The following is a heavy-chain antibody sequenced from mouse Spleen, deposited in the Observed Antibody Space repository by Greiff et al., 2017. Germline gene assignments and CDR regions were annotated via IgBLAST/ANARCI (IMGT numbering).Heavy chain of an antibody. CDR1: GYTFTSYG. D-gene: IGHD2-1*01. J-gene: IGHJ2*01. Sequence: QVQLQHSGAELARPGASVKLSCKASGYTFTSYGISWVKQRTGQGLEWIGEIYPRSGNTYYNEKFKGKATLTADKSSSTAYMELRSLTSEDSAVYFCARWGSTMEGYYFDYWGQGTTLTVSS. CDR2: IYPRSGNT. CDR3: ARWGSTMEGYYFDY. V-gene: IGHV1-81*01.